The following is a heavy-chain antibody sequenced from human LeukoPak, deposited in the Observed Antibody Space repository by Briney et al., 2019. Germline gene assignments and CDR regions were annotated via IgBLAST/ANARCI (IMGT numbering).Heavy chain of an antibody. J-gene: IGHJ3*02. V-gene: IGHV3-21*01. Sequence: GGSLGLSCAASGFTFSSYSMNWVRQAPGKGLEWVSSISSSSSYIYYADSVKGRFTISRDNAKNTLYLQMNSLRAEDTAVYYCARDWSYSSSWYDSYAFDIWGQGTMVTVSS. CDR3: ARDWSYSSSWYDSYAFDI. CDR2: ISSSSSYI. D-gene: IGHD6-13*01. CDR1: GFTFSSYS.